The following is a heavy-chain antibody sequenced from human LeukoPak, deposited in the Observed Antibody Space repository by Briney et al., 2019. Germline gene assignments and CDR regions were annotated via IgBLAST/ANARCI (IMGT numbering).Heavy chain of an antibody. CDR2: IYSSGST. V-gene: IGHV3-66*01. D-gene: IGHD3-16*01. Sequence: GGSLRLSCAASGLTVSSNYMSWVRQAPGKGLEWVSVIYSSGSTYYADSVKDRFTISRDNSKNTLYLQMNSLRVEDTAVYYCARWGSLNVDYWGQGTLVTVSS. CDR1: GLTVSSNY. J-gene: IGHJ4*02. CDR3: ARWGSLNVDY.